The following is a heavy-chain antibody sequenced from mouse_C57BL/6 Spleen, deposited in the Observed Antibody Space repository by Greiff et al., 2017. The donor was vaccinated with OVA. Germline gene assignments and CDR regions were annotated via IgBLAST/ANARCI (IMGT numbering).Heavy chain of an antibody. V-gene: IGHV1-15*01. CDR3: TRFRFITTVVPFDY. J-gene: IGHJ2*01. D-gene: IGHD1-1*01. CDR1: GYTFTDYE. Sequence: QVQLQQSGAELVRPGVSVTLSCKASGYTFTDYEMHWVKQTPVHGLEWIGAIDPETGGTAYNQKFKGKAILTADKSSSTAYMELRSLTSEDSAVYYCTRFRFITTVVPFDYWGQGTTLTVSS. CDR2: IDPETGGT.